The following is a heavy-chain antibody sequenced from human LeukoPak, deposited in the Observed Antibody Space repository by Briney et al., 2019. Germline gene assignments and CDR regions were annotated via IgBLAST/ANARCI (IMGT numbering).Heavy chain of an antibody. CDR2: INHSGTT. Sequence: SETLSLTCAVYGGSFSGYYWSWIRQPPGKGLEWIGEINHSGTTNYNPSLKSRVPISLDTSKIHFSLELSSVTAADTAVYYCARAGNTAMVEFDYWGQGTLVTVSS. D-gene: IGHD5-18*01. J-gene: IGHJ4*02. CDR1: GGSFSGYY. CDR3: ARAGNTAMVEFDY. V-gene: IGHV4-34*01.